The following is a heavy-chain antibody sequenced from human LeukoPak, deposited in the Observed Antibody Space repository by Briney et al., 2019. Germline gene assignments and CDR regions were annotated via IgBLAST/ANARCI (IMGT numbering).Heavy chain of an antibody. CDR3: ARDCDRSGYYCY. CDR2: ISTSNGNT. D-gene: IGHD3-22*01. Sequence: ASVKVSCKASGYTFTGYYMHWVRQAPGQGLEWMGWISTSNGNTTYAQKLQGRVAMTTDTSTSTAYMELRSLRSDDTAVYYCARDCDRSGYYCYWGQGTLVTVSS. V-gene: IGHV1-18*04. CDR1: GYTFTGYY. J-gene: IGHJ4*02.